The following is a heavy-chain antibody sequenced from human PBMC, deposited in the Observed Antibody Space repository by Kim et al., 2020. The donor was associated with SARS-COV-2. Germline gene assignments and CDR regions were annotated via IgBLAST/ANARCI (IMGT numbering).Heavy chain of an antibody. D-gene: IGHD1-1*01. Sequence: SETLSLTCTVSGGSISSYYWSWIRQPPGKGLEWIGYIYYSGSTNYNPSLKSRVTISVDTSKNQFSLKLSSVTAADTAVYYCARSPPIWERHFDYWGQGTLVTVSS. J-gene: IGHJ4*02. CDR3: ARSPPIWERHFDY. V-gene: IGHV4-59*01. CDR1: GGSISSYY. CDR2: IYYSGST.